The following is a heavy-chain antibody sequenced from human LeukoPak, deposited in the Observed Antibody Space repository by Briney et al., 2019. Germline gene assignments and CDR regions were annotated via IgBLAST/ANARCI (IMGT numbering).Heavy chain of an antibody. CDR1: GGSISSYY. D-gene: IGHD5-12*01. Sequence: SETLSLTCTVSGGSISSYYWSWIRQPAGKGLEWIGRIYTSGSTNYNPSLKSRVTMSLDTSKNQFSLKLNSVTAADTAVYYCARDPANSGYDWGGNYYYSMDVWGQGTTVSVSS. CDR2: IYTSGST. CDR3: ARDPANSGYDWGGNYYYSMDV. V-gene: IGHV4-4*07. J-gene: IGHJ6*02.